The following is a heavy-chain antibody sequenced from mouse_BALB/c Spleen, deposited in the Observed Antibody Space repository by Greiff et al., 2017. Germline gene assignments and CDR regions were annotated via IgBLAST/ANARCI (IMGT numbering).Heavy chain of an antibody. Sequence: QVQLKQSGAELAKPGASVKMSCKASGYTFTSYWMHWVKQRPGQGLEWIGYINPSTGYTEYNQKFKDKATLTADKSSSTAYMQLSSLTSEDSAVYYCARRAYYGGFAYWGQGTLVTVSA. CDR2: INPSTGYT. CDR3: ARRAYYGGFAY. J-gene: IGHJ3*01. D-gene: IGHD1-1*01. V-gene: IGHV1-7*01. CDR1: GYTFTSYW.